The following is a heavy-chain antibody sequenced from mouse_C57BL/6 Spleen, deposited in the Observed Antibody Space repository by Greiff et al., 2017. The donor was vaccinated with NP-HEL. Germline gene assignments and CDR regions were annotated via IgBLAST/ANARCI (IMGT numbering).Heavy chain of an antibody. J-gene: IGHJ3*01. D-gene: IGHD1-1*01. CDR3: ARDTTVLSRGWFAY. CDR1: GYTFTSYW. CDR2: IHPNSGST. V-gene: IGHV1-64*01. Sequence: QVQLKQPGAELVKPGASVKLSCKASGYTFTSYWMHWVKQRPGQGLEWIGMIHPNSGSTNYNEKFKSKATLTVDKSSSTAYMQLSSLTSEDSAVYYCARDTTVLSRGWFAYWGQGTLVTVSA.